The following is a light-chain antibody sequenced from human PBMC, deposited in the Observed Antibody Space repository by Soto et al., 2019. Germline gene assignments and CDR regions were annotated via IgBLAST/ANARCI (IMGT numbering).Light chain of an antibody. J-gene: IGLJ2*01. V-gene: IGLV2-8*01. CDR3: ASYGGYYVV. Sequence: QSVLTQPPSASGSPGQSVAISCTGTSSDVGGYDYVSWFQQNPGKAPKLMIYDVTKRPSGVPDRFSGSKSVNTASLTVSGLQAEDEAYYYCASYGGYYVVFGGGTKLTVL. CDR1: SSDVGGYDY. CDR2: DVT.